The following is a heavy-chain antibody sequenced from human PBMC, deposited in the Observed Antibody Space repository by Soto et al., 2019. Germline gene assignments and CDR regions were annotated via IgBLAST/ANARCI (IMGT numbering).Heavy chain of an antibody. D-gene: IGHD1-1*01. CDR1: GYTFTGYY. J-gene: IGHJ5*02. Sequence: ASVKVSCKASGYTFTGYYMHWVRQAPGQGLGWMGWINPNSGGTNYAQKFQGRVTMTRDTSISTAYMELSRLRSDDTAVYYCARDKIRTQGRPSWFDPWVQGTMVAVFS. CDR3: ARDKIRTQGRPSWFDP. CDR2: INPNSGGT. V-gene: IGHV1-2*02.